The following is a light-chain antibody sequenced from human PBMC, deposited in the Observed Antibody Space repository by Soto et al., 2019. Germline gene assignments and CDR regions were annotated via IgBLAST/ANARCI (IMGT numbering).Light chain of an antibody. CDR2: KAS. Sequence: DVQMTHSPSTLSGSVGDRVTLTCRASQTISSWLAWYQQKPGKAPKLLIYKASTLKSGVPSRFSGSGSGTEFALTVSSLQPDDFATYYCQQYDSYLEAVGQGTKVDIK. J-gene: IGKJ1*01. V-gene: IGKV1-5*03. CDR3: QQYDSYLEA. CDR1: QTISSW.